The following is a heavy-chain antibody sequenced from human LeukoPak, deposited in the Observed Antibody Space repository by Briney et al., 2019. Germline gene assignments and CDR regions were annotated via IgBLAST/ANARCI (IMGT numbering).Heavy chain of an antibody. CDR3: ARVGSGSYGRVY. J-gene: IGHJ4*02. CDR1: GGTFSSYA. D-gene: IGHD1-26*01. CDR2: IIPIFGTA. V-gene: IGHV1-69*01. Sequence: ASVKVSCKASGGTFSSYAISWVRQAPGQGLEWMGGIIPIFGTANYAQKFQGRVTITADESTSTAYMELSSLRSEDTAVYYCARVGSGSYGRVYWGQRTLVTVSS.